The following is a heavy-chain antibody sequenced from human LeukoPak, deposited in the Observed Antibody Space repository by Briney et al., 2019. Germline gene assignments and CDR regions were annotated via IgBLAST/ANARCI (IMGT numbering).Heavy chain of an antibody. CDR2: IYSDGST. Sequence: PGGSLRLPCTASGFSVTSNYMNWVRQAPGKGLEWVSLIYSDGSTYYADSVKGRFTISRDKSNNMLYLQMNNLRAEDTAMYYCARDPPAVLLGTYGWGQGALVTVSS. V-gene: IGHV3-66*01. J-gene: IGHJ4*02. CDR1: GFSVTSNY. CDR3: ARDPPAVLLGTYG. D-gene: IGHD2/OR15-2a*01.